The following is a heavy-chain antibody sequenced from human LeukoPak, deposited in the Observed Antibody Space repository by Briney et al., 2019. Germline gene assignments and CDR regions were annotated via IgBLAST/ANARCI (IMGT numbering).Heavy chain of an antibody. CDR1: GFTFSSYS. Sequence: GGSLRLSCAASGFTFSSYSKHWVRQAPGKGLEWVAFIWYDGSNKYYADSVKGRFTISRDHSKNTLYLQMNSLRAEDTAVYYCARSGSTDYYYYSMDVWGKGTTVTVSS. CDR2: IWYDGSNK. CDR3: ARSGSTDYYYYSMDV. J-gene: IGHJ6*03. V-gene: IGHV3-33*01. D-gene: IGHD5-12*01.